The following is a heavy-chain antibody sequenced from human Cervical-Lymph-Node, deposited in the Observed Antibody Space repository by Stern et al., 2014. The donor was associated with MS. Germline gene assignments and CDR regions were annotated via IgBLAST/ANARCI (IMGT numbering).Heavy chain of an antibody. CDR2: IKSAGSIP. V-gene: IGHV3-74*03. CDR3: AREGFWSLDY. Sequence: EVQLVESGGGLVQPGGSLRLSWAASGFTFSGHWMHWVRQAPGKGPVWVSRIKSAGSIPQYADSVKGRFTISRDNAKNTLNLQMNNLRGDDTAVYYCAREGFWSLDYWGQGTLVTVSS. CDR1: GFTFSGHW. J-gene: IGHJ4*02. D-gene: IGHD3-3*01.